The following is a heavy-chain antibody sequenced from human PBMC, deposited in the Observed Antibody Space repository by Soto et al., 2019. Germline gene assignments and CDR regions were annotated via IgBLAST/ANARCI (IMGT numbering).Heavy chain of an antibody. Sequence: GGSLRLSCAASGFTFSSYSMNWVRQAPGKGLEWVSSISSSSSYIYYADSVKGRFTISRDNAKNSLYLQMNSLRAEDTAVYYCARGGIASDPGAFDIWGQGTMVTVSS. CDR2: ISSSSSYI. J-gene: IGHJ3*02. CDR1: GFTFSSYS. CDR3: ARGGIASDPGAFDI. D-gene: IGHD6-13*01. V-gene: IGHV3-21*01.